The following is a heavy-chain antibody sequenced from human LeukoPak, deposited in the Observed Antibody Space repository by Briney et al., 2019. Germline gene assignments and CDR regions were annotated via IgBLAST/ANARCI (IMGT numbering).Heavy chain of an antibody. J-gene: IGHJ5*02. Sequence: SVKVSCKASGGTFSSYAISWVRQAPGQGLEWMGGIIPIFGTANYAQKFQGRVTITADESTSTAYMELSSLRSEDTAVYYCARAISAGTWFDPWGQGTLVTVSS. V-gene: IGHV1-69*13. CDR2: IIPIFGTA. CDR3: ARAISAGTWFDP. D-gene: IGHD6-13*01. CDR1: GGTFSSYA.